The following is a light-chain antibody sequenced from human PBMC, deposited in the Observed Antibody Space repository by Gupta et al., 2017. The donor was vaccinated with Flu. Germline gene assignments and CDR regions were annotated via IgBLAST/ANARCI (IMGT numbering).Light chain of an antibody. Sequence: QSALTQPASVSGSPGQSITISCTGTSSDVGGYNYVSWYQHHPGKAPKLMIYEVSNRPSGVSNRFSGSKSGNTASLTISGLQGEDEADYYCSSYTNSSTLAGVFGTGTKVTVL. CDR3: SSYTNSSTLAGV. CDR2: EVS. V-gene: IGLV2-14*01. J-gene: IGLJ1*01. CDR1: SSDVGGYNY.